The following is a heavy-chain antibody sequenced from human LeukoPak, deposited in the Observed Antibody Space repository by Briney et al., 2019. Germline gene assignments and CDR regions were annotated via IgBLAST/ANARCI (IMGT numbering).Heavy chain of an antibody. Sequence: GGSLRLSCAASGFTFSSYWMSWVRQAPGKGLEWVANIKQDGSEKYYVDSVKGRFTISRDNAKNSLYLQMNSLRAEDTAVYYCARDRITICGVVIPNNWFDPWGQGTLVTVSS. D-gene: IGHD3-3*01. CDR1: GFTFSSYW. J-gene: IGHJ5*02. CDR3: ARDRITICGVVIPNNWFDP. CDR2: IKQDGSEK. V-gene: IGHV3-7*01.